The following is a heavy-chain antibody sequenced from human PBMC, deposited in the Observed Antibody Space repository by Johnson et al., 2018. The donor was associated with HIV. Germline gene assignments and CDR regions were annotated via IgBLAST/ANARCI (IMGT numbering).Heavy chain of an antibody. V-gene: IGHV3-23*04. J-gene: IGHJ3*02. CDR2: ISGSGGST. Sequence: VQLVESGGGVLRPGGSLRLSCAASGFTFSSYAMSWVRQAPGKGLEWVSAISGSGGSTYYADSVKGRFTISRDNSKNTLYLQMNSLRAEDTSVYYCAKALHYYDRPGDAFDIWGQGTMVTVSS. CDR1: GFTFSSYA. CDR3: AKALHYYDRPGDAFDI. D-gene: IGHD3-22*01.